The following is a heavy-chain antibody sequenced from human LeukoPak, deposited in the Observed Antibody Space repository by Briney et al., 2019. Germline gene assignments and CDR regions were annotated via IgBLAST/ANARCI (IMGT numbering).Heavy chain of an antibody. V-gene: IGHV1-69*04. CDR2: IITILGIA. CDR3: ARERLVAARYYYYGMDV. D-gene: IGHD2-15*01. Sequence: SVKVSCKASGGTFSSYAISWVRPAPGQGREWMGRIITILGIANYAQKFQGRVTITADKSTSTAYMELSSLRSEDTAVYYCARERLVAARYYYYGMDVWGQENTVTVSS. J-gene: IGHJ6*02. CDR1: GGTFSSYA.